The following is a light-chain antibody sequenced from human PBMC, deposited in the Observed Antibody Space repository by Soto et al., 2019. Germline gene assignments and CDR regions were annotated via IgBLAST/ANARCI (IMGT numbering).Light chain of an antibody. J-gene: IGKJ1*01. CDR3: QQYGRSWWT. Sequence: EIVLTQSPGTLSLCPGERATLSCRTSQSVSSSYLAWYQQKPGQAPRLLIYGASSRATGIPDRFSGSGSGTDFTLTISRLEPEDFAVYYCQQYGRSWWTFGQGTKVEIK. CDR1: QSVSSSY. CDR2: GAS. V-gene: IGKV3-20*01.